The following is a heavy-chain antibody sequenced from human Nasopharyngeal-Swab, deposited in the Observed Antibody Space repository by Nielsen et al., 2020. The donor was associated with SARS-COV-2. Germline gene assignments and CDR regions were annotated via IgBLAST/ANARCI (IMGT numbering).Heavy chain of an antibody. J-gene: IGHJ3*02. Sequence: IRQPPGKGLEWIGYIYYSGSTYYNPSLKRRVTISVDTSKNQFSLKLSSVTAADTAVYYCARPRGSGWYREAFDIWGQGTMVTVSS. V-gene: IGHV4-39*01. CDR3: ARPRGSGWYREAFDI. CDR2: IYYSGST. D-gene: IGHD6-19*01.